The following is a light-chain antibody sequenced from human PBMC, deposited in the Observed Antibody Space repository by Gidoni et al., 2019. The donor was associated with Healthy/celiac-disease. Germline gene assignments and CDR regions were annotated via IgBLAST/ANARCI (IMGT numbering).Light chain of an antibody. Sequence: DIQMTQSPSTLSASVGDRVTITCRASQSISSWLAWYQQKPGKAPKLLIYDASSLESGFPSRFSGSGSGTEFTLTISSLKPDDFATYYCQQYNSYLWTFGQGTKVEIK. CDR2: DAS. V-gene: IGKV1-5*01. J-gene: IGKJ1*01. CDR3: QQYNSYLWT. CDR1: QSISSW.